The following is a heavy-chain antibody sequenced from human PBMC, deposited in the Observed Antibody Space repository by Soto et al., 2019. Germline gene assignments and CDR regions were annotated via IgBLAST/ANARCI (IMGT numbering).Heavy chain of an antibody. CDR2: INPNSGGT. J-gene: IGHJ4*02. Sequence: QVQLVQSGAEVKKPGASVKVSCKASGYTFTGYYMHWVRQAPGQGLEWMGWINPNSGGTNYAQKFQGRVTMTRDTSMSTAYMELSRLRSDDTAVYYCASERGYSYGPRSGQYYFDYWGQGTLVTVSS. CDR3: ASERGYSYGPRSGQYYFDY. CDR1: GYTFTGYY. D-gene: IGHD5-18*01. V-gene: IGHV1-2*02.